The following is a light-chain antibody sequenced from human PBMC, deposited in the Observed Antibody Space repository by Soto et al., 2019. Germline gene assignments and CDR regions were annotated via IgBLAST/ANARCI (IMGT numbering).Light chain of an antibody. J-gene: IGKJ5*01. Sequence: EIMMTQSPATLSVSPGERVTLSCRASQSVRNNLAWYQQKPGQAPRLLIYYASTRATGIPARFSGSGSGTEFTLTINSLQAEDFALYYCQQYNNWPPITFGQGTRLGIK. CDR3: QQYNNWPPIT. V-gene: IGKV3-15*01. CDR2: YAS. CDR1: QSVRNN.